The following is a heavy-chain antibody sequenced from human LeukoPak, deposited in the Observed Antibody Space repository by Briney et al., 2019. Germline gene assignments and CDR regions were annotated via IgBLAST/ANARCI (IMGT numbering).Heavy chain of an antibody. Sequence: GGSLRLSCAASGFTFSSYGMHWVRQAPGKGLEWVAFIRYDGSNKYYADSVKGRFTISRDNSKNTLYLQMNSLRAEDTAVYYCARDSTVTTNLGAFDIWGQGTMVTVSS. CDR1: GFTFSSYG. CDR3: ARDSTVTTNLGAFDI. CDR2: IRYDGSNK. V-gene: IGHV3-30*02. D-gene: IGHD4-17*01. J-gene: IGHJ3*02.